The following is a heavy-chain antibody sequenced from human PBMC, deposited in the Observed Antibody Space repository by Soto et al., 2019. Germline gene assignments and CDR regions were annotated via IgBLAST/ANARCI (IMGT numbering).Heavy chain of an antibody. D-gene: IGHD4-17*01. V-gene: IGHV3-33*01. CDR3: ARDYGDSYFDL. Sequence: GGSLRLSCAASGFTSSSYAMHWVRQAPGKGLEWVAIIWYGGSNRFYADSVKGRFTISRDNSKNTLYLQMNSLRVDDTAVYYCARDYGDSYFDLWGQGTLVTVSS. J-gene: IGHJ4*02. CDR2: IWYGGSNR. CDR1: GFTSSSYA.